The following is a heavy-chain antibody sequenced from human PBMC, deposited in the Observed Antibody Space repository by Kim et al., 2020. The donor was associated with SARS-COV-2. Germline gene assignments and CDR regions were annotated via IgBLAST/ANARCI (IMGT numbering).Heavy chain of an antibody. CDR3: ARLGPIRYFDY. J-gene: IGHJ4*02. Sequence: SETLSLTCTVSGGSISSSSYYWGWIRQPPGKGLEWIGSIYYSGSTYYNPSLKSRVTISVDTSKNQFSLKLSSVTAADTAVYYCARLGPIRYFDYLGQGTL. V-gene: IGHV4-39*01. CDR2: IYYSGST. CDR1: GGSISSSSYY.